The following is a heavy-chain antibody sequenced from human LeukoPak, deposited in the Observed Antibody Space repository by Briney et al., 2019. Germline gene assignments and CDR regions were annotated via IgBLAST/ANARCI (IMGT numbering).Heavy chain of an antibody. CDR2: ISPDSNYK. J-gene: IGHJ4*02. CDR3: VRGGYRGFDYEY. CDR1: GFTFSTYS. V-gene: IGHV3-21*01. Sequence: GESLRLSCAASGFTFSTYSMNWLRLAPGKGLEWVSSISPDSNYKYYVDSVKGRFTISRDNAKSSLYLQMNSLRAEDTAVYYCVRGGYRGFDYEYWGQGTLVTVSS. D-gene: IGHD5-12*01.